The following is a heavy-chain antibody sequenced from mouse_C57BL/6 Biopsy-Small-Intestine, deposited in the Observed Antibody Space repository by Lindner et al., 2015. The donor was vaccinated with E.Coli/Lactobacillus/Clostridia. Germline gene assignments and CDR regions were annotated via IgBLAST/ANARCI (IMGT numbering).Heavy chain of an antibody. J-gene: IGHJ4*01. CDR3: AGVLVGYCSGGSCYPDY. Sequence: SVKVSCKASGYTFTGYYMHWVRQAPGQGLEWMGRINPNSGGTNYAQKFQGRVTMTRDTSISTAYMELSRLRSDDTAVYYCAGVLVGYCSGGSCYPDYWGQGTLVTVSS. CDR2: INPNSGGT. D-gene: IGHD1-1*02. V-gene: IGHV1-53*01. CDR1: GYTFTGYY.